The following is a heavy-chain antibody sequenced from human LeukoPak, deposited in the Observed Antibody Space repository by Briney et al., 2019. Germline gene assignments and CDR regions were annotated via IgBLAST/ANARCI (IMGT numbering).Heavy chain of an antibody. V-gene: IGHV1-69*05. J-gene: IGHJ3*02. CDR3: ARDSLKQLGSFDAFDI. D-gene: IGHD6-6*01. CDR2: IIPIFGTA. CDR1: GGTFSSYA. Sequence: SVKVSCKASGGTFSSYAISWVRQAPGQGLEWMGRIIPIFGTANYAQEFQGRVTITTDESTSTAYMELSSLRSEDTAVYYCARDSLKQLGSFDAFDIWGQGTMVTVSS.